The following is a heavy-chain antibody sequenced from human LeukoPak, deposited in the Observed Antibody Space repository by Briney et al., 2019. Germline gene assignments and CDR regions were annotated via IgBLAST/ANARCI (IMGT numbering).Heavy chain of an antibody. CDR3: ARGIAVAGTEWERRFDP. CDR2: IYYSGSI. CDR1: GGSISSGGYY. V-gene: IGHV4-31*03. D-gene: IGHD6-19*01. J-gene: IGHJ5*02. Sequence: IPSETLSLTCTVSGGSISSGGYYWSWIRQHPGKGLEWIGCIYYSGSIHYNASLKSRVTISIDTSKNQFSLKLSSVTAADTAVYYCARGIAVAGTEWERRFDPWGQGTLVTVSS.